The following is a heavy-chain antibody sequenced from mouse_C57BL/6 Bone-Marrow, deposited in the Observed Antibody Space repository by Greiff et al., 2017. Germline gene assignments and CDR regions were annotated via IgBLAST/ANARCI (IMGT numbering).Heavy chain of an antibody. CDR2: IWSGGST. J-gene: IGHJ4*01. CDR3: ARGPADYAMDY. CDR1: GFSLTSYG. Sequence: VKLMESGPGLVQPSQSLSITCPVSGFSLTSYGVHWVRQSPGTGLEWLGVIWSGGSTDYNAAFISRLSLSKDNSKSQVFFKMNSLQADDTAIYYCARGPADYAMDYWGQGTSVTVSS. V-gene: IGHV2-2*01.